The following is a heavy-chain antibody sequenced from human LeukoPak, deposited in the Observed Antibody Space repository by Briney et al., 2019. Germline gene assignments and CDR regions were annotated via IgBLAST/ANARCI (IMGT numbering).Heavy chain of an antibody. D-gene: IGHD4-11*01. Sequence: QPGGSLRLSCAASGFSFEDYPMNWVRQAPGKGLEWVSLINWEGGGTYYADSVKGRFTISRDNSNNSLYLQMNSLRAEDTALYYCAKAAVRGNQLDYWGQGTLVIVSS. CDR3: AKAAVRGNQLDY. J-gene: IGHJ4*02. V-gene: IGHV3-43*01. CDR2: INWEGGGT. CDR1: GFSFEDYP.